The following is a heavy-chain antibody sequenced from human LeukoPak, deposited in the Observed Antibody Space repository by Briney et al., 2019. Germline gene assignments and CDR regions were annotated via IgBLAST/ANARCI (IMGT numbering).Heavy chain of an antibody. V-gene: IGHV2-5*01. J-gene: IGHJ4*02. CDR2: IYWSDDK. Sequence: SGPTLVNPTQTLTLTCTFSGFSLSTSGVGVGWIRQPPGKALEWLALIYWSDDKRYSPSLKSRLTITKDTSKNQVVLTMTNMDPVDTATYYCAHLRNYGSGRDFDYWGQGTLVTVSS. CDR1: GFSLSTSGVG. CDR3: AHLRNYGSGRDFDY. D-gene: IGHD3-10*01.